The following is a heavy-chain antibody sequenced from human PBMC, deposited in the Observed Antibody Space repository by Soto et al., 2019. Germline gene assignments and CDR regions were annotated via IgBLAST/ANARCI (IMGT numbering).Heavy chain of an antibody. J-gene: IGHJ6*03. Sequence: GGSLRLSCAASGFTFSSYAMSWVRQAPGKGLEWVSAISGSGGSTYYADSVKGRFTISRDNSKNTLYLQMNSLGAEDTAVYYCALYSGYDYYYYMDVWGKGTTVTVSS. CDR1: GFTFSSYA. CDR2: ISGSGGST. CDR3: ALYSGYDYYYYMDV. V-gene: IGHV3-23*01. D-gene: IGHD5-12*01.